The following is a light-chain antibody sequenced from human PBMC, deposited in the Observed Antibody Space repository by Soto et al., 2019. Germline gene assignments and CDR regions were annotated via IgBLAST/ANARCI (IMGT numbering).Light chain of an antibody. J-gene: IGKJ1*01. V-gene: IGKV3-15*01. CDR1: QSISRN. CDR3: QQYNNWPLT. Sequence: EIVMTQSPATLSVSPGERATLSCRASQSISRNLAWYQQRPGQAPRLLIYGASTRATGIPARFSGSGSGTEFILTISSLQSEDFAVYSCQQYNNWPLTFGQGTKVDIK. CDR2: GAS.